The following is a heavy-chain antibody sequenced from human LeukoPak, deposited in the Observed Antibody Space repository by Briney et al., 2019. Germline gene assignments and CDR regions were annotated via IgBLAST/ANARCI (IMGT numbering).Heavy chain of an antibody. CDR2: IYPGDSDT. CDR3: ASAGGPPYYYDSSGYFDY. J-gene: IGHJ4*02. V-gene: IGHV5-51*01. CDR1: GYSFTSYW. Sequence: RGESLKISCKGSGYSFTSYWIGWVRQMPGKGLEWMGIIYPGDSDTRYSPSFQGQVTISADKSISTAYLQWSSLKASDTAMYYCASAGGPPYYYDSSGYFDYWGQGTLVTVSS. D-gene: IGHD3-22*01.